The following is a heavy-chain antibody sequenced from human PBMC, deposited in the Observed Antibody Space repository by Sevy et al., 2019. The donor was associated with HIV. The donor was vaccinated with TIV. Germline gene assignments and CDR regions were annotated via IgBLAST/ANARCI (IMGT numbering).Heavy chain of an antibody. Sequence: GGSLRLSCAASRFTFSSSAMNWVRQVPGKGLEWVSSISTGGRNTYYAHSVEGRFTISRDNSKNTLYLQMNSLRADDTAVYYCAKGYCSGGSCPSDYYYYGLDVWGQGTTVTVSS. J-gene: IGHJ6*02. D-gene: IGHD2-15*01. CDR3: AKGYCSGGSCPSDYYYYGLDV. CDR1: RFTFSSSA. V-gene: IGHV3-23*01. CDR2: ISTGGRNT.